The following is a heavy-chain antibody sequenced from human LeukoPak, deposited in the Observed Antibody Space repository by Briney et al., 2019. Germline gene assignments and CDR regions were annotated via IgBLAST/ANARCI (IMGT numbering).Heavy chain of an antibody. CDR2: IYYSGGA. CDR3: TRQPVGLYSFDY. V-gene: IGHV4-59*01. CDR1: GGSMSSYY. J-gene: IGHJ4*02. Sequence: SETLSLTCTVSGGSMSSYYWSWIRQPPGKGLEWIAYIYYSGGANYNASLRSRATISVDTSKNQFSLRLTSVTAADTAVYYCTRQPVGLYSFDYWGQGALVTVSS.